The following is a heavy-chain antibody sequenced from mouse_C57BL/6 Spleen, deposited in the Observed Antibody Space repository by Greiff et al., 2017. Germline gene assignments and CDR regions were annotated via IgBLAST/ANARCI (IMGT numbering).Heavy chain of an antibody. CDR1: GYTFTSYW. D-gene: IGHD3-2*02. CDR3: ARRQLRLHAMDY. CDR2: INPSNGGT. V-gene: IGHV1-53*01. Sequence: QVQLQQPGTELVKPGASVTLSCKASGYTFTSYWMHWVKQRPGQGLEWIGNINPSNGGTNYNEKFKSKATLTVDKSSSTAYMQLRSLTSEDSAVYYCARRQLRLHAMDYWGQGTSVTVSS. J-gene: IGHJ4*01.